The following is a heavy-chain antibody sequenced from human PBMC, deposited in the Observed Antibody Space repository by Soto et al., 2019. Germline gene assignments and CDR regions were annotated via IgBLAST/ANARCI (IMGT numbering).Heavy chain of an antibody. J-gene: IGHJ4*02. D-gene: IGHD3-3*01. CDR2: IYYSGST. CDR1: GGSISSYY. Sequence: QVQLQESGPGLVKPSETLSLTCTVSGGSISSYYWSWIRQPPGKGLEWIGYIYYSGSTNYNPSLKSRVTISVDTSKNQFSLKLSTVTAADTAVYYCARQGRITSFGVGTRAPLFDSWGQGTLVTVSS. V-gene: IGHV4-59*08. CDR3: ARQGRITSFGVGTRAPLFDS.